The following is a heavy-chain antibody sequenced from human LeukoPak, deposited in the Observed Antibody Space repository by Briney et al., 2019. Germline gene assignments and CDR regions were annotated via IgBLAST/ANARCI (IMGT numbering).Heavy chain of an antibody. V-gene: IGHV4-59*13. CDR1: GGTINSYY. J-gene: IGHJ5*02. D-gene: IGHD3-10*01. Sequence: SETLSLTCTVSGGTINSYYWSWIRQPPGEGLEWIGYIFYTGTTNYNPSLKGRVTISLDTSKNQFSLKLSSVTAADTAVYYCARKTSGWFGPWGQGTLVTVSS. CDR3: ARKTSGWFGP. CDR2: IFYTGTT.